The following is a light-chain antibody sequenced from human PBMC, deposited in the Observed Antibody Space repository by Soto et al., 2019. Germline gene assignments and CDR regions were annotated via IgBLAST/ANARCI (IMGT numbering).Light chain of an antibody. CDR2: GAS. CDR1: QSVSSSY. Sequence: EIVLTQSPGTLSLSPGERATLSCRASQSVSSSYLAWYQQKPGQAPRLLIYGASSRATGITDRFSGSGSGTDFTLTISRLEPEDFAVYYCQKYGSSPLTFGGGTKVEIK. CDR3: QKYGSSPLT. J-gene: IGKJ4*01. V-gene: IGKV3-20*01.